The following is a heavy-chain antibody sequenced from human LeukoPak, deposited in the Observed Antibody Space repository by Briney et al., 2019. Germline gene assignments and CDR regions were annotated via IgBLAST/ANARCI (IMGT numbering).Heavy chain of an antibody. Sequence: SETLSLTCNVFDYSISSAYSWGWIRQPPGKGLQWIGSLYHGGSTYYNPSLKSRATISLDTSNNQFSLKLSSVTAADTAVYYCARPIQPGYFGYWGQGTLVTVSS. J-gene: IGHJ4*02. CDR1: DYSISSAYS. CDR2: LYHGGST. V-gene: IGHV4-38-2*02. CDR3: ARPIQPGYFGY. D-gene: IGHD5-18*01.